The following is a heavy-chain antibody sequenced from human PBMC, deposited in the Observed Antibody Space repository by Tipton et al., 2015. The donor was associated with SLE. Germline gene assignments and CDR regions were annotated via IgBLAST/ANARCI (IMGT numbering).Heavy chain of an antibody. CDR1: GSTFSSYA. D-gene: IGHD6-13*01. CDR2: ISYDGSNK. CDR3: ARTQRGVIAAAGTVFDY. V-gene: IGHV3-30*04. Sequence: SLRLSCAASGSTFSSYAKHWVRQAPGKGLEWVAVISYDGSNKYYADSVKGRFTISRDNSKNTLYLQMNSLRAEDTAVYYCARTQRGVIAAAGTVFDYWGQVTLVTVSS. J-gene: IGHJ4*02.